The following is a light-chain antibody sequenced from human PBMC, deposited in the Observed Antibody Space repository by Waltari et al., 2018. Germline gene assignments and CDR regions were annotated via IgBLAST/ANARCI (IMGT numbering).Light chain of an antibody. Sequence: DIQMNQSPSYLSASVGDRVNITCQASQDISNYLNWYQQKPGKAPKLLIYDASNLETGVPSRFSGSGSGTDFSFTISSMQPEDIATYYCHQYENLPPTFGQGTKLDIK. V-gene: IGKV1-33*01. J-gene: IGKJ2*01. CDR3: HQYENLPPT. CDR2: DAS. CDR1: QDISNY.